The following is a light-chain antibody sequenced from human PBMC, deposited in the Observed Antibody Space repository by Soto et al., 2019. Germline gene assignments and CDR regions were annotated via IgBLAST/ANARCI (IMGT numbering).Light chain of an antibody. V-gene: IGKV3-20*01. Sequence: IVLTQAPGTLSLSPGERSTLSCRASQSVSSSYLAWYQHKPCQSPRLLIYGASSWATGISYRFSGSGSGTDFTLTISRLEPEDFAVYCCEQSCSSPNTVGQGTKREIK. J-gene: IGKJ2*01. CDR3: EQSCSSPNT. CDR2: GAS. CDR1: QSVSSSY.